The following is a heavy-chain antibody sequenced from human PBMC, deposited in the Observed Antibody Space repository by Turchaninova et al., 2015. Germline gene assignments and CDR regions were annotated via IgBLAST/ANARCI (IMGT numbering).Heavy chain of an antibody. CDR1: GYSFTSYW. CDR3: ARVVNYDRSGGLGC. CDR2: IYPGDSDT. J-gene: IGHJ4*02. Sequence: EVQLVQSGAEVKKPGESLKISCKGSGYSFTSYWIAWVGPVPGKGLECVGIIYPGDSDTSYGPPDKCHVTIVDGRSSSTAYLEWNSLNASESAMYHGARVVNYDRSGGLGCWGQGTLVTVSS. V-gene: IGHV5-51*01. D-gene: IGHD3-22*01.